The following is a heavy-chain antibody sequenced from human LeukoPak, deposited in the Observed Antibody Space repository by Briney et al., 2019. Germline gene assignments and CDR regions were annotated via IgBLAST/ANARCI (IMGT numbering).Heavy chain of an antibody. V-gene: IGHV4-4*07. CDR3: ARGSSFDGYCSAGACDAGYYDS. J-gene: IGHJ4*02. D-gene: IGHD2-15*01. CDR2: IYTSGST. Sequence: SETLSLTCIVSGGSISSYYWSWIRQPAGKGLEWIGRIYTSGSTNYNPSLKSRVTMSVDTSKNQFSLKLTSVTAADTAVYFCARGSSFDGYCSAGACDAGYYDSWGQGTPVTVSS. CDR1: GGSISSYY.